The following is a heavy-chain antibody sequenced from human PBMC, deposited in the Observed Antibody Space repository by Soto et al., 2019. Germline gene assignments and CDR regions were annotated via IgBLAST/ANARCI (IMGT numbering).Heavy chain of an antibody. D-gene: IGHD3-22*01. J-gene: IGHJ5*02. CDR1: GFSLSTSGVG. CDR2: IYWDDDK. V-gene: IGHV2-5*02. Sequence: QITLKESGPTLVKPTQTLTLTCTFSGFSLSTSGVGVGWIRQPPGKALEWLALIYWDDDKRYSPSLKSRLTITKDTSKNQVVLTMTNMDPADTATYYCAPTYYYDSSGYYYVHPWGQGTLVTVSS. CDR3: APTYYYDSSGYYYVHP.